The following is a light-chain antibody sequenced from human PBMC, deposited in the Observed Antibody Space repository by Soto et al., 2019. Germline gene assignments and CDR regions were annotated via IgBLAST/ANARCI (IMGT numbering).Light chain of an antibody. J-gene: IGKJ2*01. CDR1: QSVTSSY. CDR2: SAS. Sequence: ENVLTLSPGTRSIHTEQRATLSCRASQSVTSSYLAWYQQKPGQAPRLLIYSASSRATGVPDRFSGSGSATDFTLTISRVEPEDFAVYYCQQYGSSRNTLGQGTKVDNK. CDR3: QQYGSSRNT. V-gene: IGKV3-20*01.